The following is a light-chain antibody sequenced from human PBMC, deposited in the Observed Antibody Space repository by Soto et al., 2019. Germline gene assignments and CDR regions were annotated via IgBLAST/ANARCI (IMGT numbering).Light chain of an antibody. CDR2: EVN. Sequence: QSALTQPPSASGSLGQSVTISCTGTSSDVGGYKYVSWYQQHPGKAPKLMIFEVNKRPSGVPDRFSGSKSGNTASLTVSGLQAEDEADYFCSSYAGINNLGVFGTGTKVSVL. J-gene: IGLJ1*01. V-gene: IGLV2-8*01. CDR3: SSYAGINNLGV. CDR1: SSDVGGYKY.